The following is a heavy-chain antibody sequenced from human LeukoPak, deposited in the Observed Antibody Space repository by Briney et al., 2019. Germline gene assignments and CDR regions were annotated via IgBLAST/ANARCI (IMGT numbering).Heavy chain of an antibody. V-gene: IGHV1-3*01. CDR2: INAGNGNT. D-gene: IGHD6-13*01. Sequence: ASVKVSCKASGYTFTSYAVHWVRQAPGQRLEWMGWINAGNGNTKYSQKFQGRVTITRDTSASTAYMELSSLRSEDTAVYYCARRGESSSWYVVDYWGQGTLVTVSS. J-gene: IGHJ4*02. CDR3: ARRGESSSWYVVDY. CDR1: GYTFTSYA.